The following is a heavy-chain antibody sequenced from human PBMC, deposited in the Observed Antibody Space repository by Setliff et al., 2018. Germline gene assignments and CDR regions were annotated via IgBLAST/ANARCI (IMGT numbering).Heavy chain of an antibody. D-gene: IGHD3-3*01. CDR1: GGSISSRTHY. J-gene: IGHJ6*03. CDR2: VYTSWST. V-gene: IGHV4-61*09. Sequence: SETLSLTCTVSGGSISSRTHYWSWIRQPAGKGLEWIGQVYTSWSTNYNPSLKSRVTISLDTSKNQFSLSLTSVTAEDTAVYYCARMSGFQYIDVWDKGTTVTVSS. CDR3: ARMSGFQYIDV.